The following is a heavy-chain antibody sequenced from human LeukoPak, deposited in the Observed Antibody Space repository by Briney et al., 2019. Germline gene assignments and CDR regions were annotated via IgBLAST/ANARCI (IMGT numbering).Heavy chain of an antibody. CDR3: ARNNGMDV. CDR2: VNRDGSET. V-gene: IGHV3-7*03. Sequence: GSLRLSCAASGFALSSHWMTWVRQVPGRGPKWVANVNRDGSETYYLDSVKGRFTISKDNAKNSLYLQMNSLRAEDTALYHCARNNGMDVWGQGTTVIVSS. J-gene: IGHJ6*02. CDR1: GFALSSHW.